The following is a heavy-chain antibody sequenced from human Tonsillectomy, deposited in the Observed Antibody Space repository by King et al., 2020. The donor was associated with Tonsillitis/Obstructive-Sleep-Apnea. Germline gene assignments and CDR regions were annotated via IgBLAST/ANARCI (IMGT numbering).Heavy chain of an antibody. CDR3: TRGREGGRDG. D-gene: IGHD5-24*01. V-gene: IGHV3-33*01. CDR2: IWFDGTHK. J-gene: IGHJ6*03. Sequence: VPLVSSGGGVVQPGRSLRLSCAASGFTFTRYGLHWVRPAPGQGLEWVAIIWFDGTHKYYADSVKGRFTISRDNFKNTLYLQMHSLRAEDTAGEDGTRGREGGRDGGGKGTTGT. CDR1: GFTFTRYG.